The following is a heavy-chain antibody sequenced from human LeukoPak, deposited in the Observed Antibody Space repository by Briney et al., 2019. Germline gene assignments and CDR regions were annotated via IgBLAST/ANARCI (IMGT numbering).Heavy chain of an antibody. D-gene: IGHD3-10*01. CDR3: TRDRDYYGSGSYYSY. CDR2: ISAYNGNT. CDR1: GYTFTAYY. J-gene: IGHJ4*02. Sequence: GASVKVSCKASGYTFTAYYMHWVRQAPGQGLEWMGWISAYNGNTNYAQKLQGRVTMTTDTSTSTAYMELRSLRSDDTAVYYCTRDRDYYGSGSYYSYWGQGTLVTVSS. V-gene: IGHV1-18*04.